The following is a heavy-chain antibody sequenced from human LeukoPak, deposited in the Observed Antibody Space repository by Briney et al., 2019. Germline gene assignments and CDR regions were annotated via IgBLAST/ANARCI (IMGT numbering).Heavy chain of an antibody. CDR2: IYYSGST. D-gene: IGHD1-26*01. V-gene: IGHV4-61*01. CDR1: GGSVSSGSYY. CDR3: ARGVGATYSFDY. Sequence: PSETLSLTCTVSGGSVSSGSYYWSWIRQPPGKGLEWIGYIYYSGSTNYNPSLKSRVTISVGTSKNQFSLKLSSVTAADTAVYYCARGVGATYSFDYWGHGTLVTVSS. J-gene: IGHJ4*01.